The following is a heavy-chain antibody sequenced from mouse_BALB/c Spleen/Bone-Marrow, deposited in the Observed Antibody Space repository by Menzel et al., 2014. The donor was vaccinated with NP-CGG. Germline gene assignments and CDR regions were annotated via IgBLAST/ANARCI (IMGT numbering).Heavy chain of an antibody. CDR3: ASYVYGYYFDY. CDR2: IDPANGNT. V-gene: IGHV14-3*02. CDR1: GFNIKDTY. J-gene: IGHJ2*01. D-gene: IGHD2-2*01. Sequence: EVQGVESGAELVKPGASVKLSYTASGFNIKDTYMHWVKQRPEQGLEWIGRIDPANGNTKYDPKFQGKATITADTSSNTAYLQLSSLTSEDTAVYYCASYVYGYYFDYWGQGTTLTVSS.